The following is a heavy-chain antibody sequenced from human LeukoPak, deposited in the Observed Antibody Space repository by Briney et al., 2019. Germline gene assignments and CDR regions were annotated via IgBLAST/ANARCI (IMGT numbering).Heavy chain of an antibody. CDR3: ARGLPHYGSDAFDI. J-gene: IGHJ3*02. V-gene: IGHV1-2*06. CDR2: INPNSGGT. CDR1: GYTFTGYY. Sequence: ASVKVSCKASGYTFTGYYMHWVRQAPGQGLEWMGRINPNSGGTIYAQKFQGRVTMTRDTSISAAYMELSRLRSDDTAVYYCARGLPHYGSDAFDIWGQGTMVTVSS. D-gene: IGHD4-17*01.